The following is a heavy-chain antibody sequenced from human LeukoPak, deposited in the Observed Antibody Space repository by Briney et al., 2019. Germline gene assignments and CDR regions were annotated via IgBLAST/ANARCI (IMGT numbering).Heavy chain of an antibody. CDR1: GFTFNSYW. D-gene: IGHD3-16*02. J-gene: IGHJ6*03. Sequence: PGGPLRLSCAASGFTFNSYWIHWVRQAPGKGLVWVSRINTDGRRTNYADSVMGRFAISRDDGKNTVHLQMYSLGAVDSAVYYCVRGASLAYYMDVWGKGTTVTVSS. CDR3: VRGASLAYYMDV. V-gene: IGHV3-74*01. CDR2: INTDGRRT.